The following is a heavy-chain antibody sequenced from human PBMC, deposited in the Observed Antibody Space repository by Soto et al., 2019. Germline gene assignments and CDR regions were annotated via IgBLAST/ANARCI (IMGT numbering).Heavy chain of an antibody. D-gene: IGHD3-22*01. J-gene: IGHJ4*02. V-gene: IGHV1-3*01. CDR2: INAGNGNT. CDR1: GYTFNSYA. Sequence: ASVKVSCKASGYTFNSYAMHWVRQAPGQRPEWMGWINAGNGNTKYSQKFQGRVTITRDTSASTAYMELSSLRSEDTAVYYCARYRGDSSGYSLWGQGTLVTVSS. CDR3: ARYRGDSSGYSL.